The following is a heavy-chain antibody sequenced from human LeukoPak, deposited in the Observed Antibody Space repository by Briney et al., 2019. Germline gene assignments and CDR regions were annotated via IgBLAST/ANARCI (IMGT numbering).Heavy chain of an antibody. CDR3: ARDTNNGLDV. CDR2: ISSSSSYI. D-gene: IGHD1-20*01. CDR1: GFTFSSYS. Sequence: GSLRLSCAASGFTFSSYSMNWVRQAPGKGLEWVSSISSSSSYIYYADSVKGRFTITRDNAQNFMSLQMNNLKPEGTAVYYCARDTNNGLDVWGRGTTVTVS. J-gene: IGHJ6*02. V-gene: IGHV3-21*04.